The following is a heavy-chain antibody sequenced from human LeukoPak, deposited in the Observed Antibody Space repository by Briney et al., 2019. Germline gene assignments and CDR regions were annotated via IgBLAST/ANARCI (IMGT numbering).Heavy chain of an antibody. D-gene: IGHD2-15*01. CDR1: GFSFSSYG. J-gene: IGHJ4*02. CDR3: VKGRSGSSYSPSDS. CDR2: ISGGGGST. Sequence: PGGSLRLSCAASGFSFSSYGMTWVRQAPGKGLEWVSSISGGGGSTNSADSVKGRFTISRDNSKNTLYLQMNSLRPEDTAVYYCVKGRSGSSYSPSDSWGQGTLVTVSS. V-gene: IGHV3-23*01.